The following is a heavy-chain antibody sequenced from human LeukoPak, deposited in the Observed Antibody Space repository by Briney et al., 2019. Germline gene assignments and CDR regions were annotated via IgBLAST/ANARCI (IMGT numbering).Heavy chain of an antibody. V-gene: IGHV3-21*01. CDR2: ISSSSSYI. Sequence: GGSLRLSCAASGFTFSSYSMNWVRQATGKGLEWVSSISSSSSYIYYADSVKGRFTISRDNAKNSLYLQMNSLRAEDTAVYYCARESAVITYDYWGQGTLVTVSS. D-gene: IGHD3-22*01. J-gene: IGHJ4*02. CDR3: ARESAVITYDY. CDR1: GFTFSSYS.